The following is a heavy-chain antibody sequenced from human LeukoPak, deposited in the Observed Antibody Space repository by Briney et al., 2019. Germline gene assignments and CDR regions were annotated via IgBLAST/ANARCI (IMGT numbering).Heavy chain of an antibody. CDR2: IYYSGST. CDR3: ARDAPVGATSDDAFDI. V-gene: IGHV4-59*01. CDR1: GGSISSYY. J-gene: IGHJ3*02. D-gene: IGHD1-26*01. Sequence: SETLSLTCTVSGGSISSYYWSWIRQPPGKGLEWIGYIYYSGSTNYNPSLKSRVTISVDTSKNQFSLKLSSVTAADTAVYYCARDAPVGATSDDAFDIWGQGTMVTVSS.